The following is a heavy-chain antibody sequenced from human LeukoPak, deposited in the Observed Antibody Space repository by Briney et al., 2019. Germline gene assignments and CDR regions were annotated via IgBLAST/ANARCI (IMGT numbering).Heavy chain of an antibody. V-gene: IGHV1-69*13. J-gene: IGHJ4*02. D-gene: IGHD6-13*01. CDR2: IIPIFGTA. Sequence: SVKVSCKASGGTFSSYAISWVRQAPGQGLEWMGGIIPIFGTANYAQKFQGRVTITADESTSTAYMELSSLRSDDTAVYYCARGEIAAAGPGGNWGQGTLVTVSS. CDR3: ARGEIAAAGPGGN. CDR1: GGTFSSYA.